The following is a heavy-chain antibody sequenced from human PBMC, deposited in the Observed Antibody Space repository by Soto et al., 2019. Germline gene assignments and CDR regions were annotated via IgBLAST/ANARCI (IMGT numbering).Heavy chain of an antibody. CDR3: ARVCRNTAMVRWFDP. CDR1: GFTFSDYY. J-gene: IGHJ5*02. CDR2: ISSSGSTI. Sequence: QVQLVESGGGLVKPGGSLRLSCAASGFTFSDYYMSWIRQAPGKGLEWVSYISSSGSTIYYADSVKGRCTVSRDNAKNSLYLQMNSLRAEDTAVYYCARVCRNTAMVRWFDPWGQGTLVTVSS. V-gene: IGHV3-11*01. D-gene: IGHD5-18*01.